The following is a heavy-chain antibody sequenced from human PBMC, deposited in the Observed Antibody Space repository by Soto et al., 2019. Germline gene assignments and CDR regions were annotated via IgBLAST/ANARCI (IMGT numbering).Heavy chain of an antibody. Sequence: EVQLLESGGGLVQPGGSLRLSCAASGFMFSSYVMSWVRQAPGKGLEWVSAISGSGGDTFYADSVKGRFTISRDNSKNTLYVQMHSLSADDTAVYYCAKGNSWTFHAFHIWGQGTVVTVSS. V-gene: IGHV3-23*01. J-gene: IGHJ3*02. D-gene: IGHD1-26*01. CDR2: ISGSGGDT. CDR1: GFMFSSYV. CDR3: AKGNSWTFHAFHI.